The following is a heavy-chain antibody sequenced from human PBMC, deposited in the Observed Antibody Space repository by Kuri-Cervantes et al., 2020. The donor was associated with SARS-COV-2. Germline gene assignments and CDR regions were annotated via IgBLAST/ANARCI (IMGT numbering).Heavy chain of an antibody. V-gene: IGHV3-74*01. J-gene: IGHJ4*02. Sequence: LSLTCAASGFTFSGHWIHWVRQAPGKGLVWVSRINPDGSYTNNADSVKGRFTLSRDNAKNSLYPQMNSLRAEDTAVYYCARGSISGSYLYWGQGTLVTVSS. D-gene: IGHD1-26*01. CDR3: ARGSISGSYLY. CDR1: GFTFSGHW. CDR2: INPDGSYT.